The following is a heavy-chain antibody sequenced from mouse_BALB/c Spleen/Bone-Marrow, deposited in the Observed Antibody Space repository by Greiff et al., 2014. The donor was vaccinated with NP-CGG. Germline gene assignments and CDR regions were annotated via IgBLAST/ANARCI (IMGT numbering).Heavy chain of an antibody. V-gene: IGHV1-5*01. Sequence: EVKVEESGTVLARPGASVKMSCKASGYTFTSFWMHWVKQRPGQGLEWIGAVYPGNNDTNYNQNFKGKAKLTAVTSTSTAYMEFSSLTNEDSAVYYCTRYFYGGRDWYFDVWGAGTTVTVSA. J-gene: IGHJ1*01. D-gene: IGHD1-1*01. CDR1: GYTFTSFW. CDR3: TRYFYGGRDWYFDV. CDR2: VYPGNNDT.